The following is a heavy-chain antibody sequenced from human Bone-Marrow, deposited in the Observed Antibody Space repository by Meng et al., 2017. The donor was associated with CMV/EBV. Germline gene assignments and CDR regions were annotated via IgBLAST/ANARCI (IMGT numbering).Heavy chain of an antibody. CDR3: ARGKTYYDFWSGNPRDWFDP. CDR2: ISPILGIA. J-gene: IGHJ5*02. Sequence: FGRYAIGWVRQAPGQGLEWMGGISPILGIASYAQKFQGRVTITADKSTSTAYMELSSLRSEDTAVYYCARGKTYYDFWSGNPRDWFDPWGQGTLVTVSS. V-gene: IGHV1-69*10. CDR1: FGRYA. D-gene: IGHD3-3*01.